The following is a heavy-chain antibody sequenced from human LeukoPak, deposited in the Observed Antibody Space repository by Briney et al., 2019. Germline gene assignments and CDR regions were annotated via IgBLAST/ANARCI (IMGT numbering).Heavy chain of an antibody. D-gene: IGHD3-22*01. CDR1: GGSISSGGYY. Sequence: SQTLSLTCTVSGGSISSGGYYWSWIRQHPGKGLEWIGYIYYSGSTYYNPSLKSRVTISVDTSKNQFSLKLSSVTAADTAVYYCAREYYYDSSGYYQTGIDIWGQGTMVTVSS. V-gene: IGHV4-31*03. CDR3: AREYYYDSSGYYQTGIDI. J-gene: IGHJ3*02. CDR2: IYYSGST.